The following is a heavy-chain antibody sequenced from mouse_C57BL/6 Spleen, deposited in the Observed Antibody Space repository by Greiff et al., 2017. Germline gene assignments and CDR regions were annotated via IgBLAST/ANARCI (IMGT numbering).Heavy chain of an antibody. CDR3: ARRRSITGFDY. CDR1: GYTFTDYY. D-gene: IGHD1-1*01. Sequence: VQLQQSGPVLVKPGASVKMSCKASGYTFTDYYMNWVKQSHGKSLEWIGVINPYNGGTSYNQKFKGKATLTVDKSSSTAYMELNSLTSEDSAVYYCARRRSITGFDYWGQGTTLTVSS. V-gene: IGHV1-19*01. CDR2: INPYNGGT. J-gene: IGHJ2*01.